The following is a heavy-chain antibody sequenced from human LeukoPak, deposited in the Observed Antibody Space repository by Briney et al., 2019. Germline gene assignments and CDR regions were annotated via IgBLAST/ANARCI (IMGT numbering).Heavy chain of an antibody. CDR1: GFTFTAYL. Sequence: GGSLRLSCAASGFTFTAYLIRWVRQAPGEGLEWVAVMSSDGNAMFYADSVKGRFTISRDNSKNTLYLQMNSLRAEDTAVYYCVRESEYYFDHSASFDYWGQGTLVTVSS. V-gene: IGHV3-30-3*01. CDR3: VRESEYYFDHSASFDY. J-gene: IGHJ4*02. D-gene: IGHD3-22*01. CDR2: MSSDGNAM.